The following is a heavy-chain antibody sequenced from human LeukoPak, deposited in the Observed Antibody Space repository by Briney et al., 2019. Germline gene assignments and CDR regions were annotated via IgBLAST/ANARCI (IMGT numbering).Heavy chain of an antibody. V-gene: IGHV4-30-2*01. CDR3: ARGKGRAAFDI. CDR1: GGSISSGGYY. CDR2: IYHSGST. Sequence: SETLSLTCTVSGGSISSGGYYWSWIRQPPGKGLEWIGYIYHSGSTYYNPSLKSRVTISVDRSKNQFSLKLSSVTAADTAVYYCARGKGRAAFDIWGQGTMVTVSS. J-gene: IGHJ3*02.